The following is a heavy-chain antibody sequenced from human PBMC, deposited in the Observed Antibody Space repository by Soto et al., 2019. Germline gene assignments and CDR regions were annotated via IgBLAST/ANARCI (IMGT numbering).Heavy chain of an antibody. Sequence: SETLSLTCAVSGGSINTYYWSWVRQPPGKGLEWIGNIHHSGSTNYNPSLNSRVTISIDTSKNKLSLWLNSVTAADTAVYYCARERGGYGLFDSWGQGTLVTVSS. CDR3: ARERGGYGLFDS. D-gene: IGHD5-18*01. J-gene: IGHJ4*02. CDR1: GGSINTYY. V-gene: IGHV4-59*01. CDR2: IHHSGST.